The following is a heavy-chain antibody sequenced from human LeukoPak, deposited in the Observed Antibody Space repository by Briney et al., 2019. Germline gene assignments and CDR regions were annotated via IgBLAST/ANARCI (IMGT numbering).Heavy chain of an antibody. J-gene: IGHJ4*02. CDR3: AARDSYGSGSYPIDY. CDR2: ISSTSNHK. CDR1: GFVFRSFS. D-gene: IGHD3-10*01. Sequence: GGSLRLSCAASGFVFRSFSMTWVRQAPGKGLEWVASISSTSNHKYHADSVKGRFTISRDNAKNSLYLQMNSLRAEDTAVYYCAARDSYGSGSYPIDYWGQGTPVTVSS. V-gene: IGHV3-21*01.